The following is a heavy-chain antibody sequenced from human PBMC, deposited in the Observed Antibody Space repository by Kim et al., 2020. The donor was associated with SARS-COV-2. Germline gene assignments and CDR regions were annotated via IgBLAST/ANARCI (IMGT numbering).Heavy chain of an antibody. D-gene: IGHD3-16*01. J-gene: IGHJ6*01. CDR2: IYYSGST. V-gene: IGHV4-39*01. CDR3: ARTSGYVSYYYYGMDV. CDR1: GGSISSSSYY. Sequence: SETLSLTCTVSGGSISSSSYYWGWIRQPPGKGLEWIGSIYYSGSTYYNPSLKSRVTISVDTSKNQFSLKLSSVTAAHTAVYYCARTSGYVSYYYYGMDV.